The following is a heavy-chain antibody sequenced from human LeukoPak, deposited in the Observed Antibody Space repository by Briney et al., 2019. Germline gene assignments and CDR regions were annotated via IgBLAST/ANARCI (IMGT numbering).Heavy chain of an antibody. CDR2: ISSSSSTI. J-gene: IGHJ4*02. CDR1: GFTFSSYS. D-gene: IGHD3-22*01. V-gene: IGHV3-48*02. Sequence: PGGSLRLSCAASGFTFSSYSMNWVRQAPGKGLEWVSYISSSSSTIYYADSVKGRFTISRDNAKNSLYLQMNSLRDEDTAVYYCARDYDYYDSSGYYGRGFDYWAREPWSPSPQ. CDR3: ARDYDYYDSSGYYGRGFDY.